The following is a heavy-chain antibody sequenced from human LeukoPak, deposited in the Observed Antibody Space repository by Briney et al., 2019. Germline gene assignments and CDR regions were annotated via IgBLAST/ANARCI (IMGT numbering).Heavy chain of an antibody. J-gene: IGHJ4*02. CDR2: IYYSGST. CDR1: GGSISSYY. Sequence: SETLSLTCTVSGGSISSYYGSWIRQPPGKGLEGIGYIYYSGSTNDNPSLKSRVTISVDTSKNQFSLKLSSVTAADTAVYYCARDLSDYYDSHALGYWGQGTLVTVSS. V-gene: IGHV4-59*01. CDR3: ARDLSDYYDSHALGY. D-gene: IGHD3-22*01.